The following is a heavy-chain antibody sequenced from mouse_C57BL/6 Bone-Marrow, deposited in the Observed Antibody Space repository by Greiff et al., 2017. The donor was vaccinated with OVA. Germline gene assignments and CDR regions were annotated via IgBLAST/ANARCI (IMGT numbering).Heavy chain of an antibody. V-gene: IGHV7-1*01. CDR3: ARDACYGSSYAMDY. J-gene: IGHJ4*01. Sequence: EVMLVESGGGLVQSGRSLRLSCATSGFTFSDFYMEWVRQAPGKGLEWIAASRNKANDYTTEYSASVKGRFIVSRDTSQSILYLQMNALRAEDTAIYYCARDACYGSSYAMDYWGQGTSVTVSS. D-gene: IGHD1-1*01. CDR1: GFTFSDFY. CDR2: SRNKANDYTT.